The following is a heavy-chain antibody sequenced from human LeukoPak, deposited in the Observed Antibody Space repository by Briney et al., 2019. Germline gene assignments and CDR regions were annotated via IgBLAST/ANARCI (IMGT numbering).Heavy chain of an antibody. J-gene: IGHJ4*02. D-gene: IGHD2-2*01. CDR1: GGTFSSYA. CDR3: ARATPGSIVVVPAAIMIPFDY. CDR2: IIPIFGTA. Sequence: SVKVSCKASGGTFSSYAISWVRQAPGQGLEWMGGIIPIFGTANYAQKLQGRVTMTTDTSTSTAYMELRSLRSDDTAVYYCARATPGSIVVVPAAIMIPFDYWGQGTLVTVSS. V-gene: IGHV1-69*05.